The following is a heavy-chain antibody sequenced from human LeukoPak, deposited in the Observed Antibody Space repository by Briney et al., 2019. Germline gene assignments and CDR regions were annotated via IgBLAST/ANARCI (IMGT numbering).Heavy chain of an antibody. CDR2: ITPSGGT. J-gene: IGHJ4*02. CDR1: CYTLTSYA. CDR3: ARDRYGDGFAHFDY. V-gene: IGHV1-2*02. Sequence: ASVKVSCKSSCYTLTSYAMHWVRQAPGQGLEWMGWITPSGGTRYPQKFQGRVAITRDTSITRAYMELSRRTSDDTAVYYCARDRYGDGFAHFDYWGQGALVTVSA. D-gene: IGHD5-24*01.